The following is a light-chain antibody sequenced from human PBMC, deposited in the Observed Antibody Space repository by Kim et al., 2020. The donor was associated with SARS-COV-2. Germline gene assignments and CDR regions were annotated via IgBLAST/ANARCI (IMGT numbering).Light chain of an antibody. CDR2: NNY. CDR3: AAWDDILSGRV. CDR1: SSNTKINY. V-gene: IGLV1-47*01. Sequence: GQRVTITCSGSSSNTKINYVYWHQQVPGTAPKVLIYNNYQRPSGVPDRFSGSKSGTSASLDISGLRSEDEADYYCAAWDDILSGRVFGGGTQLTVL. J-gene: IGLJ3*02.